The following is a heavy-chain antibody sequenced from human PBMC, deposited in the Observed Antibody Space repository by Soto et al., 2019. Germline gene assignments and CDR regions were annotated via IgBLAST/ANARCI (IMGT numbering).Heavy chain of an antibody. Sequence: PGGSLRLSCAASGFTFSSYAMSWVRQAPGKGLEWVSAISGSGGSTYYAGSVKGRFTISRDNSKNTLYLQMNSLRAEDTAVYYCANLDYYDSSGYYSPDPPQFDYWGQGTLVTVSS. CDR1: GFTFSSYA. J-gene: IGHJ4*02. D-gene: IGHD3-22*01. CDR2: ISGSGGST. V-gene: IGHV3-23*01. CDR3: ANLDYYDSSGYYSPDPPQFDY.